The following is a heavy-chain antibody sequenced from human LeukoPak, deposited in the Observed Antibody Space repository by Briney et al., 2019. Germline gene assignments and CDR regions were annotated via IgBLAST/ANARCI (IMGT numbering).Heavy chain of an antibody. D-gene: IGHD2/OR15-2a*01. CDR2: IYYSGST. Sequence: SVTLSLTCTVSGGSISSSSYYWGWIRQPPGKGLEWIGSIYYSGSTYYNPSLKSRVTISVDTSKNQFSLKLSSVTAADTAVYYCARLGVTFDYWGQGTLVTVSS. J-gene: IGHJ4*02. V-gene: IGHV4-39*01. CDR1: GGSISSSSYY. CDR3: ARLGVTFDY.